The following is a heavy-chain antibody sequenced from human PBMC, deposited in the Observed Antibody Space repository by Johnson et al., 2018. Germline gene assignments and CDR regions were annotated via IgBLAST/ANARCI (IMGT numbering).Heavy chain of an antibody. CDR1: GFPFNLYN. V-gene: IGHV3-48*01. CDR2: IINSGKTI. Sequence: EVQLVESGGGLVQPGGSLRLSCAASGFPFNLYNMHWVRQPPGKGPQWVSFIINSGKTIYYADSVEGRFTISRDNAKNSLYLQMNSLRVEDTAVYFCARAVQGHMDVWGKGTTVTVSS. J-gene: IGHJ6*03. CDR3: ARAVQGHMDV.